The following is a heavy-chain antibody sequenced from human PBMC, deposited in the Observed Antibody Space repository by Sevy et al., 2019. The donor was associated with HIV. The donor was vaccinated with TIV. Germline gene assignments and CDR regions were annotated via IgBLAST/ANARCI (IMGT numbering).Heavy chain of an antibody. V-gene: IGHV3-33*01. J-gene: IGHJ4*02. CDR3: AREIYYDSSGYYVHYFDY. Sequence: GGSLRLSCAASGFTFSSYGMHWVRQAPGKGLEWVAVVWYDGSNKDYADSVKGRFTISRDNSKNTLYLQMNSLRAEDTAVYYCAREIYYDSSGYYVHYFDYWGQGTLVTVSS. CDR1: GFTFSSYG. D-gene: IGHD3-22*01. CDR2: VWYDGSNK.